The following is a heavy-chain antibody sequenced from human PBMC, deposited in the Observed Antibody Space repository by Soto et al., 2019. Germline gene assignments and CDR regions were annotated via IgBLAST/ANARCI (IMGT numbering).Heavy chain of an antibody. V-gene: IGHV3-11*01. J-gene: IGHJ4*02. Sequence: GGSLRLSCAASGFTFSDYYMSWIRQAPGKGLEWVSYISSSGSTIYYTDSVKGRFTISRDNAKNSLYLQMNSLRAEDTAVYYCARSDSSWYAYDYWGQGTLVTVSS. CDR1: GFTFSDYY. CDR2: ISSSGSTI. CDR3: ARSDSSWYAYDY. D-gene: IGHD6-13*01.